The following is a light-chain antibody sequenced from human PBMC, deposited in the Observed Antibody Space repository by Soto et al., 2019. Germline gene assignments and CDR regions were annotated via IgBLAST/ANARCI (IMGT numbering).Light chain of an antibody. CDR3: QSYDNSLSGSRV. V-gene: IGLV1-40*01. CDR1: SSNIGAGYV. Sequence: QSVLTQPPSVSGAPGQRVTISCTGSSSNIGAGYVVHWYQQLPGTAPKPLIYTNDNRPSGVPDRFSGSRSDTSASLAITGLQAEDEADYYCQSYDNSLSGSRVFGGGTKLTVL. CDR2: TND. J-gene: IGLJ3*02.